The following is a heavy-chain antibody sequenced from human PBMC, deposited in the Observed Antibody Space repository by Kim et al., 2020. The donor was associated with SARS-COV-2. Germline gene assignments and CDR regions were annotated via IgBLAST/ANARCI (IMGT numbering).Heavy chain of an antibody. V-gene: IGHV1-8*01. CDR1: GYTFTSYD. CDR2: MNPNSGNT. Sequence: ASVKVSCKASGYTFTSYDINWVLQATGQGLEWMGWMNPNSGNTGYAQKFQGRVTMTRNTSISTAYMELSSLRSEDTAVYYCARVHTAAGLVGYWGQGTLVTVSS. J-gene: IGHJ4*02. D-gene: IGHD6-13*01. CDR3: ARVHTAAGLVGY.